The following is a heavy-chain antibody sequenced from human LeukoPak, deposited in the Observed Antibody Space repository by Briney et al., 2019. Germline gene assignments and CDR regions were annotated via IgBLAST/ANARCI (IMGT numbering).Heavy chain of an antibody. CDR1: GFIFSSYS. Sequence: GGSLRLSCAASGFIFSSYSMSWVRQAPGKGLEWVSYISISSGTISCADSVRGRFTISSDNAKNSLYLQMNSLRAEDTAVYYCARDTHYSFDYWGQGTLVIVSS. CDR2: ISISSGTI. J-gene: IGHJ4*02. D-gene: IGHD2-21*01. CDR3: ARDTHYSFDY. V-gene: IGHV3-48*01.